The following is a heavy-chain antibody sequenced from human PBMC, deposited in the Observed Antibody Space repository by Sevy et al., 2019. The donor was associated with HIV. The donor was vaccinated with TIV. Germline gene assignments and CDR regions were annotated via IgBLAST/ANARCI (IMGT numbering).Heavy chain of an antibody. CDR1: GFTFSSYA. CDR3: ARVTYGDRYYYYYYGMDV. V-gene: IGHV3-30-3*01. CDR2: ISYDGSNK. Sequence: GGSLRLSCAASGFTFSSYAMHWVRQAPGKGLEWVAVISYDGSNKYYADSVKGRFTISRDNSKNTLYLQMNSLRAEDTAVYYCARVTYGDRYYYYYYGMDVWGQGTTVTVSS. J-gene: IGHJ6*02. D-gene: IGHD4-17*01.